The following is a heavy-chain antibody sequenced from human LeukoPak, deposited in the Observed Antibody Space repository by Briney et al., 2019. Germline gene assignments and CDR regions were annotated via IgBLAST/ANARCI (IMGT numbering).Heavy chain of an antibody. J-gene: IGHJ4*02. V-gene: IGHV3-23*01. CDR1: GFTFSSYA. CDR3: AEATGRKRDFDY. Sequence: GGSLRLSCAASGFTFSSYAMSWVRQAPGKGLEWVSTISGSGAYTYYADSVKGRFTISRDNSNNTLCLQMNSLRAEDTAVYYCAEATGRKRDFDYWGQGTLVTVSS. CDR2: ISGSGAYT.